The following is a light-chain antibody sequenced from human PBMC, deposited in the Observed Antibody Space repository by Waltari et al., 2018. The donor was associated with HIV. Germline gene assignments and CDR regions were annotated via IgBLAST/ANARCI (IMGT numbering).Light chain of an antibody. CDR2: SAS. CDR1: QSMNSN. CDR3: QQSYSSPGT. V-gene: IGKV1-39*01. Sequence: DIQMTQSPSSLSASVGDRVTITCRASQSMNSNLIWYQQKPGKAPKLLIYSASSLESGVPSRFSGSGSGTEFTLTISSLQYEDFATYHCQQSYSSPGTFGQGTKVEI. J-gene: IGKJ1*01.